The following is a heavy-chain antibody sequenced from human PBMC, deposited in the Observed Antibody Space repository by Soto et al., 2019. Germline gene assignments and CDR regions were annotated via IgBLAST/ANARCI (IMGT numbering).Heavy chain of an antibody. CDR1: GFTFSSYS. Sequence: EVRLVESGGGLVNPGGSLRLSCAASGFTFSSYSMNWVRQAPGKGLEWVSSISSGSTYISYADSLKGRFTISRDNGKNSLYLQMSSLRAEDTAVYYCARDRTSGWYSRDAFDIWGQGTMVTVSS. CDR3: ARDRTSGWYSRDAFDI. J-gene: IGHJ3*02. D-gene: IGHD6-19*01. CDR2: ISSGSTYI. V-gene: IGHV3-21*06.